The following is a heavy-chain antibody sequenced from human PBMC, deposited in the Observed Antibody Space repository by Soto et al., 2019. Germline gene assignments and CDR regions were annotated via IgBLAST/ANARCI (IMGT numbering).Heavy chain of an antibody. Sequence: QVQLVESGGGVVQPGRSLRLSCAASGFTFSSYGMHWVRQAPGKGLEWGAVISYDGSNKYYADSVKGRFTISRDNSKNTLYLQMNSLRAEDTAVYYCAKDHKRYFDWLRGGVNYWGQGTLVTVSS. CDR2: ISYDGSNK. V-gene: IGHV3-30*18. CDR1: GFTFSSYG. D-gene: IGHD3-9*01. J-gene: IGHJ4*02. CDR3: AKDHKRYFDWLRGGVNY.